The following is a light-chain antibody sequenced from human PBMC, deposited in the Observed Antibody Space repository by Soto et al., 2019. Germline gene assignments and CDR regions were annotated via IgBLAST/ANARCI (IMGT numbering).Light chain of an antibody. CDR3: QQRGDWPPT. CDR2: GAS. J-gene: IGKJ4*01. V-gene: IGKV3D-20*02. Sequence: EIVLTQSPGTLSLSPGERATLSCRASQSVSSSYLAWYQQKPGQAPRLLIYGASSRATGIPDKFSGSGSGTDFTLTISSLEPEDFAVYYCQQRGDWPPTFGGGTKVDIK. CDR1: QSVSSSY.